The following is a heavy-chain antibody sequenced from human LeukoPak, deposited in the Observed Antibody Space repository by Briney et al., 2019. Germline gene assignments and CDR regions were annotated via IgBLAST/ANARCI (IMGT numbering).Heavy chain of an antibody. CDR2: IWYDGSNK. CDR1: GFTFSSYG. V-gene: IGHV3-33*01. J-gene: IGHJ3*02. Sequence: GGSLRLSCAASGFTFSSYGMHWVRQAPGKGLEWVAVIWYDGSNKYYADSVEGRFTISRDNSKNTLYLQMNSLRAEDTAVYYCASRPGWDTSAFDIWGQGTMVTVSS. D-gene: IGHD1-26*01. CDR3: ASRPGWDTSAFDI.